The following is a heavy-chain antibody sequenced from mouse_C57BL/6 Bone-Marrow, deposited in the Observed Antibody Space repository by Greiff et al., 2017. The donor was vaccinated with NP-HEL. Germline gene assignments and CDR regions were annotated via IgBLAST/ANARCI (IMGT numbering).Heavy chain of an antibody. D-gene: IGHD2-3*01. V-gene: IGHV2-2*01. CDR1: GFSLTSYG. CDR3: ARKYGYYWFAY. J-gene: IGHJ3*01. Sequence: QVQLQQSGPGLVQPSQSLSITCTVSGFSLTSYGVHWVSQSPGKGLEWLGVIWSGGSTDSNAAFISSLSIRKDNSTSQVFFKMNSLQADDTAIYYCARKYGYYWFAYWGQGTLVTGSA. CDR2: IWSGGST.